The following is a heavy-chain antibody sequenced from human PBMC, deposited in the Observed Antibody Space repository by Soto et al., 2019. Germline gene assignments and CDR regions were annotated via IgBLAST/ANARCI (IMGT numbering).Heavy chain of an antibody. CDR2: ISGSGGST. Sequence: GGSLRLSCAASGFTFSSYAMSWVRQAPGKGLEWVSAISGSGGSTYYADSVKGRFTISRDNSKNTLYLQMNSLRAEDTAVYYCAKGFGDCSGGSCYSDAFDIWGQGTMVTVSS. CDR3: AKGFGDCSGGSCYSDAFDI. J-gene: IGHJ3*02. CDR1: GFTFSSYA. D-gene: IGHD2-15*01. V-gene: IGHV3-23*01.